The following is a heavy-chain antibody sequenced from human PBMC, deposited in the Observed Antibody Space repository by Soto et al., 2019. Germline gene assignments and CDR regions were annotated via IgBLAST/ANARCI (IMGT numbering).Heavy chain of an antibody. CDR3: ARGYAPTNWIYYYGMDV. Sequence: PGGSLRLSCTASGFTFSNYIMTWVRQAPGKGLEWVSSLSSGSRYVYYADSVKGRFTISRDDAKNSVYLQMNSLRVEDTAVYYCARGYAPTNWIYYYGMDVWGQGTTVTVSS. D-gene: IGHD1-1*01. CDR2: LSSGSRYV. J-gene: IGHJ6*02. CDR1: GFTFSNYI. V-gene: IGHV3-21*06.